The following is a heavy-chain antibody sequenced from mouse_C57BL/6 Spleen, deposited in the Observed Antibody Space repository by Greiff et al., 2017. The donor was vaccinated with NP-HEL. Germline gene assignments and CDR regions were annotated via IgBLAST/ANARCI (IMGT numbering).Heavy chain of an antibody. J-gene: IGHJ2*01. CDR1: GFTFSSYG. Sequence: EVQLQESGGDLVKPGGSLKLSCAASGFTFSSYGMSWVRQTPDKRLEWVATISSGGSYTYYPDSVKGRFTISRDNAKNTLYLQRSSLKSEDTAMYYCARRGGSSKQTHPYFDYWGQGTTLTVSS. CDR2: ISSGGSYT. CDR3: ARRGGSSKQTHPYFDY. V-gene: IGHV5-6*01. D-gene: IGHD1-1*01.